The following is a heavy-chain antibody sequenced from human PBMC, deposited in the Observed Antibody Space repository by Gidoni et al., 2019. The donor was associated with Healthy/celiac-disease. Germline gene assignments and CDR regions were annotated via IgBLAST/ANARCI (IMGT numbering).Heavy chain of an antibody. Sequence: QVQLVASGGGVVQPGRSLRLSCAASGFTFSSSAMHWVRHAPGKGLSWVAVISYDGSNKHDADSVKGRFTISRDNSKNTLYLQMNSLRAEDTAVYYCARELSSTWELQPPDAFDIWGQGTMVTVSS. D-gene: IGHD1-26*01. CDR3: ARELSSTWELQPPDAFDI. CDR1: GFTFSSSA. CDR2: ISYDGSNK. J-gene: IGHJ3*02. V-gene: IGHV3-30-3*01.